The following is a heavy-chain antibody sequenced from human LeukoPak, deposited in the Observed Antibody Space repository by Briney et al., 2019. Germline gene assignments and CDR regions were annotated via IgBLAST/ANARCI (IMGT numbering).Heavy chain of an antibody. CDR3: AKHDYGDYRSFDY. CDR2: ISGSGYTT. Sequence: PGGSLRLSCAASGFTFSTYAMSWVRQAPGKGLEWVSAISGSGYTTYYADSVKGRFTFYRDNSKNTLYLQMNSLGAEDTAVYYCAKHDYGDYRSFDYWGQGTLVTVSS. V-gene: IGHV3-23*01. D-gene: IGHD4-17*01. J-gene: IGHJ4*02. CDR1: GFTFSTYA.